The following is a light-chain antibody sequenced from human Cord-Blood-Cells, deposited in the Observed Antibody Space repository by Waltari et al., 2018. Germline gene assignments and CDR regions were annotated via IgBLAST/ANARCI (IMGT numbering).Light chain of an antibody. CDR1: SSALGGYNL. CDR2: DGS. J-gene: IGLJ3*02. Sequence: QSALTQPASVAGSPGQSLTISCTGTSSALGGYNLVSWSHPHPGKAPKLMSYDGSKRPSGVSNRFSGSKSGNTASLTISGLQAEDEADYYCCSYAGSRVFGGGTKLTVL. V-gene: IGLV2-23*01. CDR3: CSYAGSRV.